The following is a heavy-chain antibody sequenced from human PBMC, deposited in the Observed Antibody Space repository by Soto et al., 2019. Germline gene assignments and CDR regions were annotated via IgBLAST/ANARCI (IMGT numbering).Heavy chain of an antibody. CDR2: ISASGGST. V-gene: IGHV3-23*01. D-gene: IGHD3-10*01. CDR3: AKRGLMVRGEFWLGP. CDR1: GFTFSSYA. Sequence: GGSLRLSCAASGFTFSSYAMRWVRQAPGKGLEWVSSISASGGSTYYADSVKGRFTISRDNSKNTLYLQMNSLRAEDTAVYYFAKRGLMVRGEFWLGPWGKGSLVTVFS. J-gene: IGHJ5*02.